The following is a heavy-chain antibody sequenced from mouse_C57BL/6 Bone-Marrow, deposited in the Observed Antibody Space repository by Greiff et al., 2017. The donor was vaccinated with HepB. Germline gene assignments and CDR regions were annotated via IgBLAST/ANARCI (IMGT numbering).Heavy chain of an antibody. D-gene: IGHD1-1*01. Sequence: VQLKQSGPELVKPGASVKISCKASGYSFTDYNMNWVKQSNGKSLEWIGVINPNYGTTSYNQKFKGKATLTVDQSSSTAYMQLNSLTSEDSAVYYCARPYGSSHYYAMDYWGQGTSVTVSS. J-gene: IGHJ4*01. CDR3: ARPYGSSHYYAMDY. CDR1: GYSFTDYN. CDR2: INPNYGTT. V-gene: IGHV1-39*01.